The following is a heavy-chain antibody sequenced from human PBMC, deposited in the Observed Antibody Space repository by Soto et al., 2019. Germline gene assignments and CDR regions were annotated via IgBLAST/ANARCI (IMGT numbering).Heavy chain of an antibody. Sequence: GGSLRLSCVASGFIFSSYTMSWVRQAPGKGLEWVSVISGSGVNTYYADSVKGRFTISRDNAKNTLYLQMNSLRAEDTAVYYCARGCRWGGHYDFDYWGQGTLVTVSS. CDR1: GFIFSSYT. CDR3: ARGCRWGGHYDFDY. V-gene: IGHV3-23*01. J-gene: IGHJ4*02. D-gene: IGHD3-16*01. CDR2: ISGSGVNT.